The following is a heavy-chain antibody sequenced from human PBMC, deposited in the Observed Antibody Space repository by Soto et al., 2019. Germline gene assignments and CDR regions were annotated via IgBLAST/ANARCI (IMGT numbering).Heavy chain of an antibody. Sequence: GGSQRLSCAASGFTFSGSAMHWVRQASGKGLEWVGRIRSKANSYATAYAASVKGRFTISRDDSKNTAYLQMNSLKTGDTAVYYCTSRIAARPDYYYGMDGWGQGTTVTVSS. CDR2: IRSKANSYAT. CDR1: GFTFSGSA. J-gene: IGHJ6*02. D-gene: IGHD6-6*01. CDR3: TSRIAARPDYYYGMDG. V-gene: IGHV3-73*01.